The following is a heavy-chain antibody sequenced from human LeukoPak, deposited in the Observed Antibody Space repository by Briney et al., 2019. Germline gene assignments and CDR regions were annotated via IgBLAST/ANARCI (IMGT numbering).Heavy chain of an antibody. V-gene: IGHV4-34*01. Sequence: PSETLSLTCAVYGGSFSGYYWSWIRQPPGKGLEWIGEINHSGSTNYNPSLKSRVTISVDTSKNQFSLKLSSVTAADTAVHYCARGGGSLSSGWYPLDYWGQGTLVTVSS. CDR1: GGSFSGYY. J-gene: IGHJ4*02. CDR3: ARGGGSLSSGWYPLDY. D-gene: IGHD6-19*01. CDR2: INHSGST.